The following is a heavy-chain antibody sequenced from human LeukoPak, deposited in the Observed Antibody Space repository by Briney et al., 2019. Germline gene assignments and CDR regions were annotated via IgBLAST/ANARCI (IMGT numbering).Heavy chain of an antibody. CDR2: ISNNGGYT. Sequence: GGSLRLSCAASGFTFSSSATSWVRQAPGKGLEWVSAISNNGGYTYYADSVQGRFTISRDNSKSTLYLQMNSLRAEDTAVYYCAKDAHPIVTPTSFDYWGQGTLVTVSS. V-gene: IGHV3-23*01. CDR3: AKDAHPIVTPTSFDY. J-gene: IGHJ4*02. CDR1: GFTFSSSA. D-gene: IGHD1-26*01.